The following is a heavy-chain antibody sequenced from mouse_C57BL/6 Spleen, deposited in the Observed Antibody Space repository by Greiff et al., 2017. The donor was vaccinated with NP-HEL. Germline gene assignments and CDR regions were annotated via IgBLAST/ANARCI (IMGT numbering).Heavy chain of an antibody. CDR3: ARDYGNDYWYFDV. J-gene: IGHJ1*03. CDR1: GYAFSSSW. V-gene: IGHV1-82*01. CDR2: IYPGDGDT. D-gene: IGHD2-1*01. Sequence: VQLQQSGPELVKPGASVKISCKASGYAFSSSWMNWVKQRPGKGLEWIGRIYPGDGDTNYNGKFKGKATLTADKSSSPAYMQLSSLTSEDSAVYFCARDYGNDYWYFDVWGTGTTVTVSS.